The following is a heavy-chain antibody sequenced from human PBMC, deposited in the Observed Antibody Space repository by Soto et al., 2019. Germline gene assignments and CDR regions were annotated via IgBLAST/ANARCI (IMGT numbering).Heavy chain of an antibody. Sequence: GGSLRLSCAASGFTFSSYGMHWVRQTPGKGLEWVSVISYSTSNIYSADSVKGRFTISRDNAKNSLYLQMNSLRAEDTAVYYCARSIIVASGLGPFDYWGQGNLVTVSS. D-gene: IGHD6-13*01. CDR1: GFTFSSYG. V-gene: IGHV3-48*04. CDR3: ARSIIVASGLGPFDY. J-gene: IGHJ4*02. CDR2: ISYSTSNI.